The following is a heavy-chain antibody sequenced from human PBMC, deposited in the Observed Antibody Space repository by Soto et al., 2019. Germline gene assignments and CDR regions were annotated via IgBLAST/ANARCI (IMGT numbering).Heavy chain of an antibody. CDR2: SSNSGSFT. Sequence: GGSLRLSCAASGFTFSDHYMSWIRQAPGKGLEWIGYSSNSGSFTRYADSVKGRFSISRDNAKNSLYLQINSLRGDDTAIYYCVRSGDNYNLLDYWGQGTTVTVYS. CDR3: VRSGDNYNLLDY. V-gene: IGHV3-11*06. CDR1: GFTFSDHY. J-gene: IGHJ4*02. D-gene: IGHD1-1*01.